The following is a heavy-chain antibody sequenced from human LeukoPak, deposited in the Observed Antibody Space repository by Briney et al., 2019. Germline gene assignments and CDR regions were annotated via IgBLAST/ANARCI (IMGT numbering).Heavy chain of an antibody. V-gene: IGHV3-21*01. CDR2: ISSSSSYI. CDR3: AREPTHINLLTYGSWDAFDI. J-gene: IGHJ3*02. Sequence: PGGSLRLSCAASGFTFSSYSMNWVRQAPGKGLEWVSSISSSSSYIYYADSVKGRFTISRDNAKNSLYLQMNSLRAEDTAVYYCAREPTHINLLTYGSWDAFDIWGQGTMVTVSA. D-gene: IGHD2-21*01. CDR1: GFTFSSYS.